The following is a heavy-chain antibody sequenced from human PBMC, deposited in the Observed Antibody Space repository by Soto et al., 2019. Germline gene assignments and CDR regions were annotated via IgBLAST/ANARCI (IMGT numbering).Heavy chain of an antibody. V-gene: IGHV4-31*03. CDR1: GGSMSSGGYY. CDR2: IYYSGST. Sequence: QVQLQESGPGLVKPSQTLSLTCTVSGGSMSSGGYYWSWIRQHPGKGLEWIGYIYYSGSTYYNPSLKSRVTISVDTSKNQFSLKLSSVTAADTAVYYCARRADTTSNYYDSSGDNWFDPWGQGTLVTVSS. J-gene: IGHJ5*02. D-gene: IGHD3-22*01. CDR3: ARRADTTSNYYDSSGDNWFDP.